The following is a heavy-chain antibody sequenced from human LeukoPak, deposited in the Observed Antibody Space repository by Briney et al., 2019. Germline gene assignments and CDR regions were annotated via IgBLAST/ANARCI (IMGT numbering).Heavy chain of an antibody. CDR1: GFTFSRYA. D-gene: IGHD4-17*01. Sequence: GGSLRLSCAASGFTFSRYAMIWVRQAPGKGLEWVASITASSTYIYYADSLEGRFTISRDNAKSSLFLQMDSLSPDDTAVYYCARDPTDFWGQGTLVTVSS. CDR2: ITASSTYI. V-gene: IGHV3-21*01. J-gene: IGHJ4*02. CDR3: ARDPTDF.